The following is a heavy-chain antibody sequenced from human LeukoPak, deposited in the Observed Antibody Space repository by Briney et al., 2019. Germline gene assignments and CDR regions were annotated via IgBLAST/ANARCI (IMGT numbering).Heavy chain of an antibody. J-gene: IGHJ4*02. CDR1: GFTFSSYS. CDR2: ISSSSSYI. V-gene: IGHV3-21*01. D-gene: IGHD6-19*01. Sequence: GGSLRLSCAASGFTFSSYSMNWVRQAPGKGLEWVSSISSSSSYIYYADSVKGRFTISRDNAKNSLYLQMNSLRAEDTAVYYCARGHIKWLVPYYFDYWGQGTLVTVSS. CDR3: ARGHIKWLVPYYFDY.